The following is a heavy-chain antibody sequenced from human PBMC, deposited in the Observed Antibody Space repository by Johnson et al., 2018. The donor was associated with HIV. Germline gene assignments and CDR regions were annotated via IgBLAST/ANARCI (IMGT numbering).Heavy chain of an antibody. V-gene: IGHV3-23*04. CDR3: ATVSTPWLLCNAAFVI. Sequence: VQLVESGGGLVQPGGSLRLSCAASGFTFSSYAMSWVRQAPGKGLEWVSAISGSGGSTYYADSVKGRFTISRDNSKNTLYLQMNSLRAEDTAVYYCATVSTPWLLCNAAFVIWGQGTMVSVSS. D-gene: IGHD3-3*01. CDR2: ISGSGGST. CDR1: GFTFSSYA. J-gene: IGHJ3*02.